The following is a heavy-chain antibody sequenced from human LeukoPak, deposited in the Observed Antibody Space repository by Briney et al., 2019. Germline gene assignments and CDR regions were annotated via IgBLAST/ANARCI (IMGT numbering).Heavy chain of an antibody. CDR3: AKSSYYDTSGSYREYYFDY. Sequence: GGSLRLSCVASGFPFSSYWMTWVRQAPGKGLEWVSAISGSGGSTYYADSVKGRFTISRDNSKNTLYLQMNSLRAEDTALYYCAKSSYYDTSGSYREYYFDYWGQGALVTVSP. CDR1: GFPFSSYW. V-gene: IGHV3-23*01. D-gene: IGHD3-22*01. J-gene: IGHJ4*02. CDR2: ISGSGGST.